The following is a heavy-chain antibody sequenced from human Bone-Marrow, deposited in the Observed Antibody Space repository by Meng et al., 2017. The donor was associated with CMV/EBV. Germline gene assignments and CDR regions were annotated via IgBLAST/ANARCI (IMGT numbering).Heavy chain of an antibody. CDR2: MNPNSGNT. V-gene: IGHV1-8*01. D-gene: IGHD6-13*01. CDR3: AIVWYSSSWYGPWDYYYGMDV. Sequence: ASVKVSCKASGYTFTSYDINWVRQATGQGLEWMGWMNPNSGNTGYAQKFQGRVTMTRNTSISTAYMELSSLRSEDTAVYYCAIVWYSSSWYGPWDYYYGMDVWGQGTTVTVSS. CDR1: GYTFTSYD. J-gene: IGHJ6*02.